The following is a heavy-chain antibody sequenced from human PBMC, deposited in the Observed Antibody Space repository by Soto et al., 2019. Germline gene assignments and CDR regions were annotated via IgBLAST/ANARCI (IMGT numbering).Heavy chain of an antibody. CDR2: IAYDGSNA. CDR1: GFTFRNHA. Sequence: QVQLVESGGGVVQPGGSLSLSCAASGFTFRNHAMHWVRQAPGKGLECLAVIAYDGSNAFYRDSVKGRFTISRDNSKNTLNRHMNSLRSEDTGVYYCARGDREDILVVVGARPGEYGIDVWGQGTTVTVSS. D-gene: IGHD2-15*01. V-gene: IGHV3-30-3*01. J-gene: IGHJ6*02. CDR3: ARGDREDILVVVGARPGEYGIDV.